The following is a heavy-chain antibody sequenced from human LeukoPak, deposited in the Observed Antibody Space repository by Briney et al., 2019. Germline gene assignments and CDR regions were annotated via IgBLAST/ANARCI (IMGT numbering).Heavy chain of an antibody. V-gene: IGHV3-23*01. CDR2: ITAGADSI. CDR1: GFTFSNHA. CDR3: AKDSGIYARDYWYYYMDV. D-gene: IGHD2/OR15-2a*01. J-gene: IGHJ6*03. Sequence: GGSLRLSCVGSGFTFSNHAMNWVRQAPGRGLEWVSIITAGADSIHYADSVKGRFTISRDNSKNTVLLQMNSLRAEDTAIYDSAKDSGIYARDYWYYYMDVWGKGTTVTVSS.